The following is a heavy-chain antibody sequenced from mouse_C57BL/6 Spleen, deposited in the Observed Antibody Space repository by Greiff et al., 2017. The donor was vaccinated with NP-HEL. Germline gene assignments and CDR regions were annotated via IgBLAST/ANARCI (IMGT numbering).Heavy chain of an antibody. CDR1: GYTFTDYY. CDR2: IYPGSGNT. V-gene: IGHV1-76*01. Sequence: VQLQQSGAELVRPGASVKLSCKASGYTFTDYYINWVKQRPGQGLEWIARIYPGSGNTYYNEKFKGKATLTAEKSSSTAYMQLSSLTSEDSAVYFCARDYYGSSPPFAYWGQGTLVTVSA. CDR3: ARDYYGSSPPFAY. D-gene: IGHD1-1*01. J-gene: IGHJ3*01.